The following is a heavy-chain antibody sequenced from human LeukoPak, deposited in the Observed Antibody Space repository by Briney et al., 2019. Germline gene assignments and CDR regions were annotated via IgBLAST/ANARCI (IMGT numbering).Heavy chain of an antibody. V-gene: IGHV4-39*01. CDR3: ARLSQAGYSYGPRLSYFDY. D-gene: IGHD5-18*01. J-gene: IGHJ4*01. CDR1: GGSISSSSYY. CDR2: IYYSGST. Sequence: PSETLSLTCTVSGGSISSSSYYWGWIRQPPGKGLEWIGSIYYSGSTYYNPSLKSRVTISVDTSKNQFSLKLSSVTAADTAVFYCARLSQAGYSYGPRLSYFDYWGHGTLVTVSS.